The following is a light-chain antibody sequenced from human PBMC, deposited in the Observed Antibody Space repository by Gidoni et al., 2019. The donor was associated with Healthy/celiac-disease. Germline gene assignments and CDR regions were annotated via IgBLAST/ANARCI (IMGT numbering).Light chain of an antibody. CDR3: RQSYRTPHT. V-gene: IGKV1-39*01. CDR2: AAS. Sequence: DIQMTQSPSSLSASVGDRVTITCRASQSISSYLNWYQQKPGKAPKLLIYAASSLQSGVPSRFSGSGSGTDFTLTISSVQPEDFATYYCRQSYRTPHTFGQGTKLEIK. CDR1: QSISSY. J-gene: IGKJ2*01.